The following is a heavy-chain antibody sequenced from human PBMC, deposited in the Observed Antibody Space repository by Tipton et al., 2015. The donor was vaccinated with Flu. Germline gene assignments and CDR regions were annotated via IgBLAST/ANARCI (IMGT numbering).Heavy chain of an antibody. V-gene: IGHV4-61*08. D-gene: IGHD2-8*01. CDR2: IYYSGNT. CDR3: ARMRARDCTLGVCYLWWFDL. Sequence: TLSLTCTVSGDSVTTAGYYWTWIRQPPGKGLEYIGQIYYSGNTKNNPSLRSRVTISVDTSKSQFTLKLTSVTAADTAVYYCARMRARDCTLGVCYLWWFDLWGRGTLVTVS. J-gene: IGHJ2*01. CDR1: GDSVTTAGYY.